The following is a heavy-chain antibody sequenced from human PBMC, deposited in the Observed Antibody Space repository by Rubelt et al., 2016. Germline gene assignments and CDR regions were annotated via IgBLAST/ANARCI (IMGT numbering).Heavy chain of an antibody. D-gene: IGHD6-13*01. CDR1: GITFTNAW. Sequence: EVQLVESGGGLVKPGGSLRLSCAASGITFTNAWMSWVRQAPGKGLEWVSVISGGGDSTYYADSVKGRFTISRDSSKNTLYLQMSSLRAEETAVYYCAREHVGYSSLDVWGQGTTVTVSS. CDR2: ISGGGDST. V-gene: IGHV3-23*04. CDR3: AREHVGYSSLDV. J-gene: IGHJ6*02.